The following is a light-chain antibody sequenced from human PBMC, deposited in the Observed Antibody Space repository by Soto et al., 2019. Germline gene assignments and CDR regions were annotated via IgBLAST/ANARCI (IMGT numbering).Light chain of an antibody. Sequence: QSVLTQPASVSGSPGQSITIPCTGTSGDVGGYYYVSWYQQLPGKAPKLMISEVSNRPSGVSNRFSGSKSGNTASLTISGLQAEDEADYYCSSYTAGGTIFGTGTKVTV. CDR1: SGDVGGYYY. CDR2: EVS. CDR3: SSYTAGGTI. J-gene: IGLJ1*01. V-gene: IGLV2-14*01.